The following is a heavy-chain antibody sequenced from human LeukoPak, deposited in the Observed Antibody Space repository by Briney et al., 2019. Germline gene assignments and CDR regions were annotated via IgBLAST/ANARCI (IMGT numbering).Heavy chain of an antibody. J-gene: IGHJ4*02. V-gene: IGHV3-23*01. CDR3: AKHGVRGAVTFDY. Sequence: GGSLRLSCAASGFTFDDYAMSRVRQAPGKGLEWVSAISGSGGSTYYADSVKGRFTISRDNSKNTLYLQMNSLRAEDTAVYYCAKHGVRGAVTFDYWGQGTLVTVSS. CDR1: GFTFDDYA. CDR2: ISGSGGST. D-gene: IGHD3-10*01.